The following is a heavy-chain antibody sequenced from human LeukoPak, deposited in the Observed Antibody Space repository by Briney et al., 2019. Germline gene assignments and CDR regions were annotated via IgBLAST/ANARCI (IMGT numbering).Heavy chain of an antibody. J-gene: IGHJ4*02. D-gene: IGHD6-19*01. V-gene: IGHV3-30-3*01. CDR2: ISYDGSNK. Sequence: GGSLRLSCAASGFTFSSYAMHWVRQAPGKGLEWVAVISYDGSNKYYADSVKGRFTISRDNSKNTLYLQMNSLRAEDTAVYYCARGGIAVAGTHDYWGQGTLVTVSS. CDR3: ARGGIAVAGTHDY. CDR1: GFTFSSYA.